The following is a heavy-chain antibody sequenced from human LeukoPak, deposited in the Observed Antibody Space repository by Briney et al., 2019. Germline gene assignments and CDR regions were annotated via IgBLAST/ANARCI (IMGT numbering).Heavy chain of an antibody. CDR1: GFTFTSSA. Sequence: GTSVKVCCKASGFTFTSSAMQWVRQARGHRLEWIGWIVVGSVNTNYAQKFQERVTITRDMSTSTAYVELSSLRSEDTAVYYCAADVGAVPAYYWGQGTLVTVSS. V-gene: IGHV1-58*02. CDR2: IVVGSVNT. J-gene: IGHJ4*02. CDR3: AADVGAVPAYY. D-gene: IGHD6-19*01.